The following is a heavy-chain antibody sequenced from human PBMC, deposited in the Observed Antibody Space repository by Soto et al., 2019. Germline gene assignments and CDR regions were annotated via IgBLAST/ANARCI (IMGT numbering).Heavy chain of an antibody. CDR1: GGSISNSSYY. J-gene: IGHJ5*02. CDR3: AAYDSPGGFDP. V-gene: IGHV4-39*01. D-gene: IGHD3-22*01. Sequence: QLQLQESGPGLVKPSETLSLTCTVSGGSISNSSYYWGWIRQPPGKGLEWIGSIYYSGSTYYNPSLKSRVTISVDTSKNQFSLKLSSVTAADTAVYYCAAYDSPGGFDPWGQGTLVTVSS. CDR2: IYYSGST.